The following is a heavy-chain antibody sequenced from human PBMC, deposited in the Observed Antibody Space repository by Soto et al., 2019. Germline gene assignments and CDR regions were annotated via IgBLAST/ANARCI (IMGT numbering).Heavy chain of an antibody. CDR3: ARGLSRPGSYTDAFDI. CDR1: GFTVSSNY. V-gene: IGHV3-66*01. J-gene: IGHJ3*02. D-gene: IGHD3-10*01. Sequence: GGSLRLSCAASGFTVSSNYMSWVRQAPGKGLEWVSVICSGGSTYYADSVKGRFTISRDHSKNTLYLQMNSLRAEDTAVYYCARGLSRPGSYTDAFDIWGQGTMVTVSS. CDR2: ICSGGST.